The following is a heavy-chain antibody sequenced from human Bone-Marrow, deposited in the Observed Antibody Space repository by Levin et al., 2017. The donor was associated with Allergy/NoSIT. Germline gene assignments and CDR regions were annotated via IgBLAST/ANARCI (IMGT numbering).Heavy chain of an antibody. CDR3: AKDRGGGNLYFFYGMDV. V-gene: IGHV3-9*01. J-gene: IGHJ6*02. D-gene: IGHD4-23*01. CDR1: GFTFKNYA. CDR2: MGWNSGSI. Sequence: SGGSLRLSCAASGFTFKNYAMHWVRQPPGKGLEWVAGMGWNSGSIVYADSVKGRFAISRDNAKNSLYLQMNSLRPEDTALYYCAKDRGGGNLYFFYGMDVWGQGTAVTVSS.